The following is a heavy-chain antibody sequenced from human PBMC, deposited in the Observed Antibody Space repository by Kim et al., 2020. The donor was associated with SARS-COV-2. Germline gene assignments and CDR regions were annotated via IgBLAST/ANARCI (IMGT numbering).Heavy chain of an antibody. V-gene: IGHV3-21*01. Sequence: GGSLRLSCAASGFTFSRYNMNWVRQAPGKGLEWVSSVSDSGTFTYYADSVKGRFTISRDNAKNSLYLQMNSLRAEDTAVYYCARDRAAGTFDHWGQGTLVTVSS. CDR2: VSDSGTFT. CDR3: ARDRAAGTFDH. CDR1: GFTFSRYN. J-gene: IGHJ4*02. D-gene: IGHD6-13*01.